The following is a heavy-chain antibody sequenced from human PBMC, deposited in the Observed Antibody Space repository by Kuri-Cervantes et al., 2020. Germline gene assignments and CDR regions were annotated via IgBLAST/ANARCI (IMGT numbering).Heavy chain of an antibody. CDR3: AREFRGAYDY. J-gene: IGHJ4*02. CDR2: ISGSGGST. Sequence: GESLKISCAASGFTFSSYAMSWVRQAPGKGLEWVSAISGSGGSTYYADSVKGRFTISRDNSKNTQYLQMNSLRAEDTAVYYCAREFRGAYDYWGQGTLVTVSS. V-gene: IGHV3-23*01. D-gene: IGHD3-10*01. CDR1: GFTFSSYA.